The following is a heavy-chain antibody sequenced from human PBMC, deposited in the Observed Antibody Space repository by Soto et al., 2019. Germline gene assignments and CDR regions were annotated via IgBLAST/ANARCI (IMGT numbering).Heavy chain of an antibody. CDR2: IYWDDDK. CDR3: AHRPGSSSGYWYFDL. CDR1: GFSLSTSGVG. J-gene: IGHJ2*01. Sequence: QITLKESGPTLVKPTQTLTLTCTFSGFSLSTSGVGVGWIRQPPGKALEWLALIYWDDDKRYRPSLKSRLTTTRDTYKNQLDHTKTYIDPVDTATYNCAHRPGSSSGYWYFDLWGRGTLVTVSA. V-gene: IGHV2-5*02. D-gene: IGHD6-13*01.